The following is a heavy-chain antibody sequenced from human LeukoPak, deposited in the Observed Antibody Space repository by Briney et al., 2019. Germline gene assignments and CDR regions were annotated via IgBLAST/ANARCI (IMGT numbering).Heavy chain of an antibody. V-gene: IGHV3-23*01. J-gene: IGHJ4*02. CDR2: ITSSGGDT. CDR1: GFTFSSYA. D-gene: IGHD3-22*01. CDR3: AKYNYDSTSYYRS. Sequence: PGGSLRLSCAASGFTFSSYAMSWVRQAPGKGLEWVSTITSSGGDTFYADSVKGRFTVSRDNSKSTLSLQMNSLRAEDTAIYYCAKYNYDSTSYYRSWGQGTLVTVSS.